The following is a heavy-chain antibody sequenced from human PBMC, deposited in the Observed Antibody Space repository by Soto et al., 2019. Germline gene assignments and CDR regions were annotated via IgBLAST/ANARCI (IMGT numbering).Heavy chain of an antibody. V-gene: IGHV1-2*02. CDR2: INPNSGGT. D-gene: IGHD6-19*01. J-gene: IGHJ4*02. CDR1: GYTFSGFY. CDR3: ADAAVTGTAGLDF. Sequence: ASVKVSCKASGYTFSGFYMHWVRQAPGQGLEWMGWINPNSGGTKSAEKFQGRVTMTRDTSNSTAYMELSRLTADDTAVYYCADAAVTGTAGLDFWGQGTQVTVSS.